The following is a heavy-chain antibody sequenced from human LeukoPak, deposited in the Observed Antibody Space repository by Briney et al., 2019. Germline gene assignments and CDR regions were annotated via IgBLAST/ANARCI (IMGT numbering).Heavy chain of an antibody. V-gene: IGHV4-38-2*02. CDR1: GYSINTGYS. CDR2: IYHHGNT. Sequence: SETLSLTCSVSGYSINTGYSWGWIRQPPGKGLEWIGTIYHHGNTYFNPSLQSRVSISLDTSKNQFSLRLSSMTAADTAVYYCAREVESWFGDLLSYFDSWGQGDLVRVSS. CDR3: AREVESWFGDLLSYFDS. D-gene: IGHD3-10*01. J-gene: IGHJ4*02.